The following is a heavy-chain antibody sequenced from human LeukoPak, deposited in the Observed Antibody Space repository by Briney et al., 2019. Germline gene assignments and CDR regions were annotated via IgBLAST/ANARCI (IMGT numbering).Heavy chain of an antibody. J-gene: IGHJ4*02. CDR2: IRYDGSNK. V-gene: IGHV3-30*02. CDR3: AIGGRYSSSWFDY. Sequence: GGSLRLSRAASGFTFSSYGMHWVRQAPCKGLEWVAFIRYDGSNKYYADSVKGRFTISRDNSKNTLYLQMNSLRAEDTAVYYCAIGGRYSSSWFDYWGQGTLVTVSS. CDR1: GFTFSSYG. D-gene: IGHD6-13*01.